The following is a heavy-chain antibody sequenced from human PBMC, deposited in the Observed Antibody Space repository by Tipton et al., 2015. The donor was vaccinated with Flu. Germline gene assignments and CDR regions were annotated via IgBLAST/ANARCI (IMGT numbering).Heavy chain of an antibody. CDR3: ARVGGDTSGYYLDY. V-gene: IGHV4-59*12. J-gene: IGHJ4*02. D-gene: IGHD3-22*01. CDR2: INYIGTT. CDR1: NGSINGYY. Sequence: TLSPTCTVSNGSINGYYWSWIRRPPGKGLEWIAYINYIGTTNYSPSLRSRVTISVDTPKNQFSLKLSSVTAADTAVYYCARVGGDTSGYYLDYWGQGTLVTVSS.